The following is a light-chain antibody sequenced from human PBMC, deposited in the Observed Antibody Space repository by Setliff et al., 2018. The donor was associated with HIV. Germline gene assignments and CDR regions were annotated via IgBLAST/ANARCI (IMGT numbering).Light chain of an antibody. CDR1: STDVGGYDH. J-gene: IGLJ1*01. CDR3: CSNTGSNTYV. CDR2: EVS. V-gene: IGLV2-8*01. Sequence: QSALAQPPSASGSPGQSVTISCTGASTDVGGYDHVSWYQQHPGKPPKVVISEVSQRPSGVPDRFSGSKSGNTAFLTVSGLQAEDEADYYCCSNTGSNTYVFGTGTKVTVL.